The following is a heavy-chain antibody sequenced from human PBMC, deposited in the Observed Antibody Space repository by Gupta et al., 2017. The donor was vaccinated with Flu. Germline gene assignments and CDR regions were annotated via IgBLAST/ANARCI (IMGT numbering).Heavy chain of an antibody. J-gene: IGHJ6*02. CDR2: VSSFDSTI. Sequence: IRQAPGKGLEWIAYVSSFDSTIYYEDSVKGRFTISRDNAKNSLYLQINGLRVEDTAVYYCARDTVDRDGMDVWGQGTTVTVSS. V-gene: IGHV3-11*01. CDR3: ARDTVDRDGMDV. D-gene: IGHD5-12*01.